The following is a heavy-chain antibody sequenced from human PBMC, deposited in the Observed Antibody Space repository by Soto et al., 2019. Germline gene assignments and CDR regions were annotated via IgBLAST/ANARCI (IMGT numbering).Heavy chain of an antibody. Sequence: PGGSLRQSCADAGFTFSSCGMHWVHQAPGKGLEWVAVISYDGSNKYYADSVKGRFTISRDNSKNTLYLQMNSLRAEDTAVYYCAKASMVRGVIIAPDYCGQGTLVTVSS. CDR3: AKASMVRGVIIAPDY. CDR2: ISYDGSNK. V-gene: IGHV3-30*18. J-gene: IGHJ4*02. D-gene: IGHD3-10*01. CDR1: GFTFSSCG.